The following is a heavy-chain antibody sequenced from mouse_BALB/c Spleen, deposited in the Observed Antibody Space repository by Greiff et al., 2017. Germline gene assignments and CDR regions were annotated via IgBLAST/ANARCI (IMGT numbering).Heavy chain of an antibody. CDR1: GYAFTNYL. CDR2: INPGSGGT. Sequence: VQLQQSGAELVRPGTSVKVSCKASGYAFTNYLIEWVKQRPGQGLEWIGVINPGSGGTNYNEKFKGKATLTADKSSSTAYMQLSSLTSYDSAVYFYSHYDGWFAYWGQGTLVTVSA. J-gene: IGHJ3*01. D-gene: IGHD1-2*01. CDR3: SHYDGWFAY. V-gene: IGHV1-54*01.